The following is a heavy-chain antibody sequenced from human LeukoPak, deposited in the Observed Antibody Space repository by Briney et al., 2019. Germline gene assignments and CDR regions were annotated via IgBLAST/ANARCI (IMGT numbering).Heavy chain of an antibody. D-gene: IGHD6-13*01. V-gene: IGHV4-30-4*01. CDR1: GGSISSGDYY. J-gene: IGHJ4*02. Sequence: SQTLSLTCTVSGGSISSGDYYWSWIRQPPGKGLEWIGYIYYSGSTYYNPSLKSRVTISVDTSKNQFSLKLSSVTAADTAVYYCARGIAAAEYYFDYWGQGTLVTVS. CDR3: ARGIAAAEYYFDY. CDR2: IYYSGST.